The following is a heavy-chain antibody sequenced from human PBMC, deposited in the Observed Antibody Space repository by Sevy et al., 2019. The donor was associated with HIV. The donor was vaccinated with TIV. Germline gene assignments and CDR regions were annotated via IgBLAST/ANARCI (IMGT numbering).Heavy chain of an antibody. J-gene: IGHJ4*02. V-gene: IGHV5-51*01. CDR2: IYPGDSDT. Sequence: GESLKISCEGSGYSFTRYWIGWVRQMPGKGLEWMGMIYPGDSDTRYSPSFQGQVTISADKSIRTAYLQWSSLKASDTAMYFCTRGYYGSGSYYNNFFDYWGQGTLVTVSS. CDR1: GYSFTRYW. D-gene: IGHD3-10*01. CDR3: TRGYYGSGSYYNNFFDY.